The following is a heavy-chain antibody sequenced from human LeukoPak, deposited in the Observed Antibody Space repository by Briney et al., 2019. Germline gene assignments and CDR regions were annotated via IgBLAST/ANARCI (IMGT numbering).Heavy chain of an antibody. V-gene: IGHV3-72*01. CDR1: GSTFSDYY. CDR3: ARGNRGFDY. Sequence: GGSLRLSCAASGSTFSDYYMDWVRQAPGKGLEWVGRIRKKANSYTTEYAASVKGRFTISRDDSKNSLYLQMNGLKTEDTAVYYCARGNRGFDYWGQGTLVTVSS. J-gene: IGHJ4*02. D-gene: IGHD7-27*01. CDR2: IRKKANSYTT.